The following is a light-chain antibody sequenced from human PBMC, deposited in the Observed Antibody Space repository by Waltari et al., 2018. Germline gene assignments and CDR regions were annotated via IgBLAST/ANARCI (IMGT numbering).Light chain of an antibody. Sequence: EIVMTQSPATLSVSPGERATLSCRASQSVISNLAWYQQTPGQAPSLLIYGASSRATGIPARVSGSRSGIEFTPTISSMQSEDFAVYYCQPYHDWPLTFGGGNKVEIK. V-gene: IGKV3-15*01. J-gene: IGKJ4*02. CDR2: GAS. CDR3: QPYHDWPLT. CDR1: QSVISN.